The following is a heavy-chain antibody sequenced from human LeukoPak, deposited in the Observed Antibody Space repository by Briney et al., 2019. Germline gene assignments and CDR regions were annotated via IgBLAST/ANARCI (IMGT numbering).Heavy chain of an antibody. CDR1: GGSISTYY. CDR3: ARGGAARLHFQN. CDR2: IYHSGST. D-gene: IGHD6-6*01. Sequence: SETLSLTCTVSGGSISTYYWNWIQQPPGKGLEWIGYIYHSGSTNYNPSLQSRVTISVDTSKNQFPLNLNSVTAADTAVYYCARGGAARLHFQNWGQGTLVTVSS. J-gene: IGHJ1*01. V-gene: IGHV4-59*01.